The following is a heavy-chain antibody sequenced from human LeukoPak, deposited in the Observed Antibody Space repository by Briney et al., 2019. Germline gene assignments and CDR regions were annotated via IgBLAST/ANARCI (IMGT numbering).Heavy chain of an antibody. D-gene: IGHD6-6*01. V-gene: IGHV1-18*01. CDR2: ISAYNGNT. CDR3: ARVGSVPHYYYGMDV. Sequence: ASVKVPCKASGYTFTSYGISWVRQAPGQGLEWMGWISAYNGNTNYAQKLQGRVTMTTDTSTSTAYMELRSLRSDDTAVYYCARVGSVPHYYYGMDVWGQGTTVTVSS. CDR1: GYTFTSYG. J-gene: IGHJ6*02.